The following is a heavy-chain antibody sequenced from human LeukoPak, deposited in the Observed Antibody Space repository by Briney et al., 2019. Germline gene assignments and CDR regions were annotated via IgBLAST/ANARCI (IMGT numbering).Heavy chain of an antibody. CDR2: IYYSGST. J-gene: IGHJ4*02. CDR3: AREDGYSYGYYY. D-gene: IGHD5-18*01. Sequence: SETLSLTCTVSGGSISCGDYYWSWIRQPPGKGLKWIGYIYYSGSTNYNPSLKSRVTISVDTSKNQFSLKLSSVTAADTAVYYCAREDGYSYGYYYWGQGTLVTVSS. V-gene: IGHV4-61*08. CDR1: GGSISCGDYY.